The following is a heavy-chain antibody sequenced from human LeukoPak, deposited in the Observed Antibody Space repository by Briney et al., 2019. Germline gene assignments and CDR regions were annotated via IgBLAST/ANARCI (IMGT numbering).Heavy chain of an antibody. CDR2: ISSNGGST. Sequence: GGSLRLSCAASGFTFSSYAMHWVRQAPGKGLEYVSAISSNGGSTYYANSVKGRFTISRDNSKNTLYLQMGSLRAEDMAVYYCARVSSSGWFWDYWGQGTLVTVSS. CDR3: ARVSSSGWFWDY. D-gene: IGHD6-19*01. CDR1: GFTFSSYA. J-gene: IGHJ4*02. V-gene: IGHV3-64*01.